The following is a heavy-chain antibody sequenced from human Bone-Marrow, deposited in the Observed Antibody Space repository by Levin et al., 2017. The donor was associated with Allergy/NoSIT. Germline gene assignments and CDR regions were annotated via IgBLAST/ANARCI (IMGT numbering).Heavy chain of an antibody. CDR3: ARRFYGGHSQAFDY. CDR1: GFTFSSYA. CDR2: ISGSGRST. V-gene: IGHV3-23*01. J-gene: IGHJ4*02. Sequence: GGSLRLSCAASGFTFSSYAMSWVRQAPGKGLEWVSAISGSGRSTYNADSVKGRFTISRDNSKNTVYLQMNYLRAEDTALYYCARRFYGGHSQAFDYWGQGTLVTVSP. D-gene: IGHD2-21*01.